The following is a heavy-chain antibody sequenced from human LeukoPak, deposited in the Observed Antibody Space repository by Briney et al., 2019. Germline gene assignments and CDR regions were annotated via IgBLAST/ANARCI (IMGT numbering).Heavy chain of an antibody. V-gene: IGHV4-59*01. CDR3: ARAGPGYFDY. D-gene: IGHD1-14*01. CDR1: GGSKSSYY. CDR2: IYYSGST. J-gene: IGHJ4*02. Sequence: SETLSLTCTVSGGSKSSYYWTWIRQPPGKGLEWIGYIYYSGSTNYNPSLKSRVTISVDTSKNQFSLKLSSVTAADTAVYYCARAGPGYFDYWGQGTLVTVSS.